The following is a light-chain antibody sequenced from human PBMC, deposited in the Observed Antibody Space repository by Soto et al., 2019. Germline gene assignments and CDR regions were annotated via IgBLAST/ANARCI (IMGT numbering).Light chain of an antibody. CDR1: QSLSFN. J-gene: IGKJ1*01. V-gene: IGKV3-15*01. CDR3: QQYYRWPQT. Sequence: EIVMTQSPATLSVSPGERATLSCRASQSLSFNLAWYQQKPGQAPSLLIYAASTRATGIPARFSGSGSGTEFTLTISSLQSEDFAVYYCQQYYRWPQTFGQGTKVEIK. CDR2: AAS.